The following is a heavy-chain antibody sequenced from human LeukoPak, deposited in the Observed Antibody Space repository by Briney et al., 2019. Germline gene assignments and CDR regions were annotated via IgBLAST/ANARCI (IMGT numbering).Heavy chain of an antibody. J-gene: IGHJ4*02. CDR1: DYSVTSAYY. D-gene: IGHD6-13*01. V-gene: IGHV4-38-2*01. CDR3: ARVGSSWYWDDY. CDR2: IFHGETT. Sequence: SETLSLTCAVSDYSVTSAYYWGWIRQFPGKEPEWIGSIFHGETTYYNPSLESRVTISVDPSKNQFSLRLTSVTAADTAVYYCARVGSSWYWDDYWGQGTLVTVSS.